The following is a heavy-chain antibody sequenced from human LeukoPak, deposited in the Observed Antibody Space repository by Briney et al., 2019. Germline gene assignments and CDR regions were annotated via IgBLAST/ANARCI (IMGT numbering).Heavy chain of an antibody. Sequence: PGGSLRLSCVASGFTFSSFAMSWVRQAPGKGLERVSVIYSGGSTYYADSVKGRFTISRDNSKNTLYLQMNSLRAEDTAVYYCARDLYGLGYFDYWGQGTLVTVSS. V-gene: IGHV3-53*05. D-gene: IGHD3-10*01. CDR1: GFTFSSFA. CDR2: IYSGGST. CDR3: ARDLYGLGYFDY. J-gene: IGHJ4*02.